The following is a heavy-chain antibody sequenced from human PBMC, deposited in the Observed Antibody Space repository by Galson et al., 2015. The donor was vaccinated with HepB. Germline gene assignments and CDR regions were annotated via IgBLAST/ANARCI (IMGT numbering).Heavy chain of an antibody. D-gene: IGHD1/OR15-1a*01. CDR1: DSTFSTYN. CDR2: ISIYNDNT. Sequence: SVKVSCKASDSTFSTYNINWVRQAPGQGLEWIGWISIYNDNTNYAQKFQGRVTMTTDTLTNTAYMELRSLRSDDTAVYFCARDLRRGAPRTGKQYYFDYWGQGALVTVSS. J-gene: IGHJ4*02. CDR3: ARDLRRGAPRTGKQYYFDY. V-gene: IGHV1-18*01.